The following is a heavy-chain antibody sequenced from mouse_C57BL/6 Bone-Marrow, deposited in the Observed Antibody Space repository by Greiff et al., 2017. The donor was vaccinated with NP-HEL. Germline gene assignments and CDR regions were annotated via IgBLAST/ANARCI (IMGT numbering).Heavy chain of an antibody. Sequence: EVMLVESGGGLVQSGRSLRLSCATSGFTFSGFYMEWVRQAPGQGLEWIAASRNKANDSPTEHSASVKGRFIVSRDTSQSIRYLQMNALRAEDTAFYYCARDNTCYFDYWGQGTTLTVSS. V-gene: IGHV7-1*01. CDR1: GFTFSGFY. CDR2: SRNKANDSPT. CDR3: ARDNTCYFDY. J-gene: IGHJ2*01.